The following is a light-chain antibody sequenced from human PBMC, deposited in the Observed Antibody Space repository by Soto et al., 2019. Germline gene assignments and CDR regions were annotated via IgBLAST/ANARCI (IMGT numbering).Light chain of an antibody. CDR2: AAS. V-gene: IGKV1-39*01. J-gene: IGKJ2*01. Sequence: DIQMTQSPSSLSASVGDRVTITCRASQRISTSLNWYQQKPGKAPDLLIYAASNLQSGVPSRFSGSGSGTDFTLTISSLQPEHFATYYCQQSYSTPQMYTFGQGTKLEIK. CDR1: QRISTS. CDR3: QQSYSTPQMYT.